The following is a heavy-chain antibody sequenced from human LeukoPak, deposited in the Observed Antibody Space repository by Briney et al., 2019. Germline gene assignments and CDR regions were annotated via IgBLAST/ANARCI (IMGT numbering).Heavy chain of an antibody. CDR1: GFTFSSYS. J-gene: IGHJ3*02. V-gene: IGHV3-21*01. CDR3: ARVRYSSSWYDAFDI. D-gene: IGHD6-13*01. CDR2: ISSSSTYI. Sequence: GGSLRHSCAASGFTFSSYSMNWVRQAPGKGLEWVSSISSSSTYIYYADSVKGRFTISRDNAKDSLYLQMNSLRAEDTAVYYCARVRYSSSWYDAFDIWGQGTMVTVSS.